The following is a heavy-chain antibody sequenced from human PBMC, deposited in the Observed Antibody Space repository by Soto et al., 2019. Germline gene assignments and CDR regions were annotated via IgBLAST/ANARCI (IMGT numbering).Heavy chain of an antibody. Sequence: QVQLVQSGGEVKRPGASVKVSCKTSGYTFSNYGITWVXQAXXXPLEWLGWISLYSDGTNYAQKFQGRVSMTTDTSTTTAYMEXRSLRXXDTXXXXCXXXXXGXXAWFGPWGQGTLVTVSS. CDR1: GYTFSNYG. V-gene: IGHV1-18*01. J-gene: IGHJ5*02. CDR2: ISLYSDGT. CDR3: XXXXXGXXAWFGP.